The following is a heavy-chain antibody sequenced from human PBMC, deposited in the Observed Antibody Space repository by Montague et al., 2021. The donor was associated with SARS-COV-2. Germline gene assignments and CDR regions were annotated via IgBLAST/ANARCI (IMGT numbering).Heavy chain of an antibody. V-gene: IGHV4-59*08. CDR1: GGTVRDYY. Sequence: SETLSLTCTVSGGTVRDYYWNWIRQTPGKGLEWIGYIFYNGYTKXXPSLESRVTLSVDTPGNQFFLSLRSVTASDTATYFCARHSVSEDGTFFRSSFDPWGQGAQVIVSS. J-gene: IGHJ5*02. CDR2: IFYNGYT. CDR3: ARHSVSEDGTFFRSSFDP. D-gene: IGHD1-1*01.